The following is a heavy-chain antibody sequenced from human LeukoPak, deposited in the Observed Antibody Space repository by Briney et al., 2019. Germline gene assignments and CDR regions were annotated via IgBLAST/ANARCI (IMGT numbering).Heavy chain of an antibody. CDR3: ARHQKYYDILTGAFDAFDI. CDR2: FYYSGST. V-gene: IGHV4-59*08. D-gene: IGHD3-9*01. Sequence: ETLSLTCPVSGGSISSYYWSWIRQPPGKGLEWIGYFYYSGSTNYNPSLKSRVTISVDTSKNQFSLKLSSVTAADTAVYYCARHQKYYDILTGAFDAFDIWGQGTMVTVSS. CDR1: GGSISSYY. J-gene: IGHJ3*02.